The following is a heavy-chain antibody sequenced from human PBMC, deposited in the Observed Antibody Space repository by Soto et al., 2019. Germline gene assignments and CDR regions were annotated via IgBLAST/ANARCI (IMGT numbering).Heavy chain of an antibody. J-gene: IGHJ4*02. CDR1: GGSFSGYY. Sequence: QVQLQQWGAGLLKPSETLSLTCVVYGGSFSGYYWSWIRQPPGKGLEWIGEVSHSGTTNYNPSLKXPVXIXATTSKNQCSLKMTSVTAADTAVYYCARSNPSRTDYWGQGTLVTVSS. V-gene: IGHV4-34*01. D-gene: IGHD2-2*01. CDR2: VSHSGTT. CDR3: ARSNPSRTDY.